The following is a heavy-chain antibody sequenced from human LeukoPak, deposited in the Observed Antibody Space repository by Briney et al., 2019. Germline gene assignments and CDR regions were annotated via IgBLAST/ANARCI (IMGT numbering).Heavy chain of an antibody. CDR2: IYYSGST. V-gene: IGHV4-39*07. CDR1: GGSISSSSYY. D-gene: IGHD3-10*01. J-gene: IGHJ4*02. CDR3: ARDSLLWFGEL. Sequence: SETLSLTCTVSGGSISSSSYYWGWIRQPPGKGLEWIGSIYYSGSTYYNPSLKSRVTISVDTSKNQFSLKLSSVTAADTAVYYCARDSLLWFGELWGQGTLVTVSS.